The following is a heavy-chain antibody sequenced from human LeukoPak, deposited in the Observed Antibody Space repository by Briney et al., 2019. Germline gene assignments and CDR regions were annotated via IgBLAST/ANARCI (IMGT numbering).Heavy chain of an antibody. CDR3: AKDMGVAAAGKNFDY. Sequence: PGGSLRLSCAASGFTFSSYAMSWVRQAPGKGLEWVSAISGSGGSTYYADSVKGRFTISRDNSKNTLYLQMNSLRDEDTAVYYCAKDMGVAAAGKNFDYWGQGTLVTVSS. J-gene: IGHJ4*02. CDR1: GFTFSSYA. D-gene: IGHD6-13*01. V-gene: IGHV3-23*01. CDR2: ISGSGGST.